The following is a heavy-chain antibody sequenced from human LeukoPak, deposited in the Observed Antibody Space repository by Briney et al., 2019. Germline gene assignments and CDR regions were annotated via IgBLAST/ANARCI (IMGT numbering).Heavy chain of an antibody. CDR2: IYYSGST. V-gene: IGHV4-59*08. D-gene: IGHD6-19*01. CDR3: ARSLDSSGWYMGY. CDR1: GGSISSYY. J-gene: IGHJ4*02. Sequence: SETLSLTCTVSGGSISSYYWSWIRQPPGKGLEWIGYIYYSGSTNYNPSLKSRVTISVDTSKNQFSLKLSSVTAADTAVYYCARSLDSSGWYMGYWGQGTLVTVSS.